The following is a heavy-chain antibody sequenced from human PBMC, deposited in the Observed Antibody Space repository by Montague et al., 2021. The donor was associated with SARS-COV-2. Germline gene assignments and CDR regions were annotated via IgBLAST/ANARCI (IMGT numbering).Heavy chain of an antibody. D-gene: IGHD6-19*01. V-gene: IGHV4-34*01. J-gene: IGHJ6*02. CDR2: IHHSGST. CDR1: GGSFSGYY. Sequence: SETRSLTCAVYGGSFSGYYWTWIRQPPGKGLEWIGEIHHSGSTSYNPSLKSRVTISVDTSKNQLSLKLSSVTAADTAVYYCARGPVAATGYYYGMDVWGQGTTVTVSS. CDR3: ARGPVAATGYYYGMDV.